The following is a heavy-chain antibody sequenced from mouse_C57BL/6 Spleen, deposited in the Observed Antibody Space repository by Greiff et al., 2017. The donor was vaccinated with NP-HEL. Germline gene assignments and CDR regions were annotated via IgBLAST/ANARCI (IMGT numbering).Heavy chain of an antibody. CDR2: ILPGSGST. CDR3: AREAFITTVVANGMDY. D-gene: IGHD1-1*01. Sequence: VQLQQSGAELMKPGASVKLSCKATGYTFTGYWIEWVKQRPGHGLEWIGEILPGSGSTTYNEKFKGKATFTADTSSNTAYMQLSSLTTEDSAIYYCAREAFITTVVANGMDYWGQGTSVTVSS. J-gene: IGHJ4*01. CDR1: GYTFTGYW. V-gene: IGHV1-9*01.